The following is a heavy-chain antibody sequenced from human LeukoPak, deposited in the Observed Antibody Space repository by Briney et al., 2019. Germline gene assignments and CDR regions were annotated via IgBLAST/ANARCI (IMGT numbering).Heavy chain of an antibody. CDR1: GFTFSNYA. D-gene: IGHD3-16*01. CDR3: ARDATPDGIIFDY. CDR2: ISDNGDSA. J-gene: IGHJ4*02. Sequence: GGSLRLSCVASGFTFSNYAMSWVRQAPGKGLEWVSVISDNGDSAFYGDSVKGRFTMSRDNSKNSLYLQMNSLRAEDTAVYYCARDATPDGIIFDYWGQGTLVTVSS. V-gene: IGHV3-23*01.